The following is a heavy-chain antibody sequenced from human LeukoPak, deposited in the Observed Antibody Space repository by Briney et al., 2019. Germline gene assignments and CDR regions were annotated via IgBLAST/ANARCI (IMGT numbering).Heavy chain of an antibody. CDR3: ARHAGYYDILTGYFHWENTQHGVWYFDY. CDR1: GDSISSGRYY. V-gene: IGHV4-61*02. Sequence: PSETLSLTCTVSGDSISSGRYYWSWIRQPAGKGLEWIGRIYTSGSTYYNPSLKNRVTISVDTSKNQFSLKLSSVTAADTAVYYCARHAGYYDILTGYFHWENTQHGVWYFDYWGQGTLVTVSS. CDR2: IYTSGST. J-gene: IGHJ4*02. D-gene: IGHD3-9*01.